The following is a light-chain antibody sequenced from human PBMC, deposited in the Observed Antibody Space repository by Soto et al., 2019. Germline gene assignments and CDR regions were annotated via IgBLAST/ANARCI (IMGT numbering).Light chain of an antibody. J-gene: IGKJ1*01. Sequence: DIQMTQSPSSLSASVGDRVTITCRASQSISSYLNWYQQMPGKAPKLLIYGASTLQSGVPSRFSGSGSGTEFTLTISSLQPDDFGTYFCQHHNSYSQTFGQGTKV. CDR1: QSISSY. CDR3: QHHNSYSQT. CDR2: GAS. V-gene: IGKV1-5*01.